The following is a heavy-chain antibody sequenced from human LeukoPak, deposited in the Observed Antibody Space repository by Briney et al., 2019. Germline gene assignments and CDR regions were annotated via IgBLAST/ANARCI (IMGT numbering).Heavy chain of an antibody. V-gene: IGHV3-21*01. D-gene: IGHD3-22*01. Sequence: NPGGSLRLSCAASGFTFSSYGLNWVRQAPGKGLEWVSTISSGGHIYYEDSVKGRFTNSRDNAKNSLYLQMNSLRAEDTAVYYCARDQDGGKYYYESSGYSHWGQGILVTVSS. CDR1: GFTFSSYG. CDR2: ISSGGHI. CDR3: ARDQDGGKYYYESSGYSH. J-gene: IGHJ4*02.